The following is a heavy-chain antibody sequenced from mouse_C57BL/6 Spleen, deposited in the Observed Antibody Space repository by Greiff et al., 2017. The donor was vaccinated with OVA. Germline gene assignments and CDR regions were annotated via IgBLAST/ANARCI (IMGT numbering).Heavy chain of an antibody. Sequence: QVQLQQPGADLVKPGASVKLSCKASGYTFTSYWMQWVKQRPGQGLEWIGDIDPSDSYTNYNQKFKGKATLTVDTSSSTAYMQLSSLTSEDSAVYYCTRRGSSYTAYWGQGTLVTVSA. V-gene: IGHV1-50*01. D-gene: IGHD1-1*01. CDR2: IDPSDSYT. J-gene: IGHJ3*01. CDR3: TRRGSSYTAY. CDR1: GYTFTSYW.